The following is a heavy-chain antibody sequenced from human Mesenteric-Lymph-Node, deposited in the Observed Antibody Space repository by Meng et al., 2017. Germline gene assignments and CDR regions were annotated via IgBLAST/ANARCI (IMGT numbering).Heavy chain of an antibody. CDR1: GFTFDDYG. CDR2: INWNGGST. J-gene: IGHJ4*02. CDR3: ARNLEAPGGGWYGANDY. Sequence: GESLKISCAASGFTFDDYGMTWVRQTPGKGLEWVAGINWNGGSTGYADSVNGRFIISRDNAKNSLYLKMDSLRAEDTALYYCARNLEAPGGGWYGANDYWGQGTLVTVSS. D-gene: IGHD6-19*01. V-gene: IGHV3-20*04.